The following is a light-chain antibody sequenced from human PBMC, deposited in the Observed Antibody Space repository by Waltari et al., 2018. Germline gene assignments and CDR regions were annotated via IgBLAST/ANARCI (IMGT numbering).Light chain of an antibody. V-gene: IGLV2-11*01. J-gene: IGLJ3*02. CDR3: CSYAGSYTPWV. Sequence: QSALTQPRSVSGSPGQSVTISCTGTSSDVGGYNYVSWYEQHPGNAPKLMIYDVNKRPYGVPDRFSGSKSGNTASLTISGLQTEDEADYYCCSYAGSYTPWVFGGGTKLTVL. CDR1: SSDVGGYNY. CDR2: DVN.